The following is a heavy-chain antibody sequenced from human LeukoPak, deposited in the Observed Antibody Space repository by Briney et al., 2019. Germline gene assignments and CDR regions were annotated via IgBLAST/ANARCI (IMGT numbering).Heavy chain of an antibody. CDR1: GGSISSYY. D-gene: IGHD1-20*01. CDR3: ARQYKWADLGAFDN. V-gene: IGHV4-59*08. J-gene: IGHJ3*02. CDR2: IYYSGST. Sequence: SETLSLTCTVSGGSISSYYWSWIRQPPGKGLEWIGYIYYSGSTNYNPSLKSRVTISVDTSKNQFSLKLSSVTAADTAVYYCARQYKWADLGAFDNWGQGTMVTVSS.